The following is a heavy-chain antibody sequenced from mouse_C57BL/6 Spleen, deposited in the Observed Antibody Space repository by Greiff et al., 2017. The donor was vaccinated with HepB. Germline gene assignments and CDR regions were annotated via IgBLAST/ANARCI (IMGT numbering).Heavy chain of an antibody. Sequence: QVQLQQPGAELVRPGSSVKLSCKASGYTFTSYWMDWVKQRPGQGLEWIGNIYPSDSETHYNQKFKDKATLTVDKSSSTAYMQLSSLTSEDSAVYYCARAYGSYAYWGQGTLVTVSA. CDR2: IYPSDSET. D-gene: IGHD1-1*01. CDR3: ARAYGSYAY. CDR1: GYTFTSYW. V-gene: IGHV1-61*01. J-gene: IGHJ3*01.